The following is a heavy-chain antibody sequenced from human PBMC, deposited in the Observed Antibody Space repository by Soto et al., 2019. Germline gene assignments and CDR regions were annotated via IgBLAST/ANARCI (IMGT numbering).Heavy chain of an antibody. D-gene: IGHD1-20*01. CDR2: VYSSGAT. CDR1: GDSVSNYY. Sequence: SETLSLTCTVSGDSVSNYYWSWIWQPAGRGLEWIGRVYSSGATNYNPSLNGRVTMSVDTSRNQFSLRLSSVTAADTAIYYCTKGPNWNYYYYGVDVWGQGTAVTVSS. CDR3: TKGPNWNYYYYGVDV. V-gene: IGHV4-4*07. J-gene: IGHJ6*02.